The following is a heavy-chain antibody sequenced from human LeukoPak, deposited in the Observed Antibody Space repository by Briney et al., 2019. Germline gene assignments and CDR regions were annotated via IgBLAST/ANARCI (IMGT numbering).Heavy chain of an antibody. V-gene: IGHV4-38-2*02. CDR3: ARELYSSCWLGPTWYYGMDV. J-gene: IGHJ6*04. Sequence: SETLSLTCAVSGYSISSGYYWGWIRQPPGKGLEWIGSIYHSGSTYYNPSLKSRVTISVDTSKNQFSLKLSSVTAADTAVYYCARELYSSCWLGPTWYYGMDVWGKGTTVTVSS. CDR1: GYSISSGYY. D-gene: IGHD6-13*01. CDR2: IYHSGST.